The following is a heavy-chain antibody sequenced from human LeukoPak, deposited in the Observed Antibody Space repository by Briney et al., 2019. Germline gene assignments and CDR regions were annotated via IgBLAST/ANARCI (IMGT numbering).Heavy chain of an antibody. D-gene: IGHD3-22*01. CDR3: AILGAPSSGYYKDAFDI. CDR2: ISSSGSTI. V-gene: IGHV3-11*04. CDR1: GFTFSDYY. J-gene: IGHJ3*02. Sequence: GGSLRLSCAASGFTFSDYYMSWIRQAPGKGLEWVSYISSSGSTIYYADSVKGRFTISRDNAKNSLYLQMNSLRAEDTAVYYCAILGAPSSGYYKDAFDIWGQGTMVTVSS.